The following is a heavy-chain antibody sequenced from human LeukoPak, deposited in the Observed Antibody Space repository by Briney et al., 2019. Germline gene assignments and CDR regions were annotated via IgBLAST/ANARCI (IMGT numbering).Heavy chain of an antibody. J-gene: IGHJ4*02. V-gene: IGHV3-23*01. CDR1: GFTFSSYA. Sequence: GGSLRLSCAASGFTFSSYAMNWVRQAPGKGLEWVSSFTTGGSTYYADSVKGRFTISRDNSKNTLYLQMNSLRAEDTAVYYCAKDVSYGSGSSGFDYWGQETLVTVSS. CDR2: FTTGGST. D-gene: IGHD3-10*01. CDR3: AKDVSYGSGSSGFDY.